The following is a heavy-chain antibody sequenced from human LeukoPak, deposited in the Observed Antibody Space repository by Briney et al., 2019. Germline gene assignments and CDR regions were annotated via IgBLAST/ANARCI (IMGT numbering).Heavy chain of an antibody. D-gene: IGHD3-9*01. CDR3: ARSYYDILTGYDY. V-gene: IGHV4-59*01. Sequence: PSETLSLTCTVSGGSISSYYWSWIRQPPGKGLAWIGHIYYSGSTNYKPSLKSRVTISVDTSKNQFSLKLSSVTAADTAVYYCARSYYDILTGYDYWGQGTLVTVSS. CDR2: IYYSGST. J-gene: IGHJ4*02. CDR1: GGSISSYY.